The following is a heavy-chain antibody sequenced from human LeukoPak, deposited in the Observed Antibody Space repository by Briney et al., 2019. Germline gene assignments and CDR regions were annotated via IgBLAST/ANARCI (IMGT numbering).Heavy chain of an antibody. Sequence: GGSLRLSCAASGFTFSSYSMNWVRQAPGKGLEWVSSISSSSSYIYYADSVKGRFTISRDNAKNSLYLQMNSLRAEDTAVYYCARGGLLYSSSFFDYWGQGTLVTVSP. D-gene: IGHD6-13*01. V-gene: IGHV3-21*01. CDR2: ISSSSSYI. J-gene: IGHJ4*02. CDR1: GFTFSSYS. CDR3: ARGGLLYSSSFFDY.